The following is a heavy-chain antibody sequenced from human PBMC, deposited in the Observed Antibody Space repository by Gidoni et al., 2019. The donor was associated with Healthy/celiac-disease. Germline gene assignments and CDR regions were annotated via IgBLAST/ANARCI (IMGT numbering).Heavy chain of an antibody. J-gene: IGHJ5*02. CDR3: ARVRDTAMVKEDWFDP. CDR2: ISYSGST. Sequence: QVQLQESGPGLVKPSQTLSLTCTVSGGSNSSGGYYWRWIRQHPGKGLEWIGYISYSGSTSYNPSLKSRVTISVDTSKNQFSLKLSSVTAADTAVYYCARVRDTAMVKEDWFDPWGQGTLVTVSS. CDR1: GGSNSSGGYY. D-gene: IGHD5-18*01. V-gene: IGHV4-31*03.